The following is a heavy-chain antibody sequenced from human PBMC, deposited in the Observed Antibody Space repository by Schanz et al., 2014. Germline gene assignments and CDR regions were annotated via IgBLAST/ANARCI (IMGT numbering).Heavy chain of an antibody. J-gene: IGHJ6*02. D-gene: IGHD4-4*01. Sequence: EVQLVESGGGLVQPGGSLRLSCAASGFTFGNFFMSWVRQAPGKGLEWVSYISRSSSTIYYADSVKGRFTISRDDAKNSLYLQMNSLRAEDTALYYCAKDRQTTVNRVGYYYGMDVWGQGTTVTVSS. CDR1: GFTFGNFF. V-gene: IGHV3-48*04. CDR2: ISRSSSTI. CDR3: AKDRQTTVNRVGYYYGMDV.